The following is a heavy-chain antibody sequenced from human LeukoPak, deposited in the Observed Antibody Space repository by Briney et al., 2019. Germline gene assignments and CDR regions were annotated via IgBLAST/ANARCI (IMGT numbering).Heavy chain of an antibody. D-gene: IGHD1-1*01. J-gene: IGHJ4*02. CDR2: IYYSGST. Sequence: PSETLSLXCTVSGGSISSYYWSWIRRPPGKGLEWIGYIYYSGSTNYNPSLKSRVTISVDTSKNQFSLKLSSVTAADTAVYYCARGNWYFDYWGQGTLVTVSS. CDR1: GGSISSYY. V-gene: IGHV4-59*01. CDR3: ARGNWYFDY.